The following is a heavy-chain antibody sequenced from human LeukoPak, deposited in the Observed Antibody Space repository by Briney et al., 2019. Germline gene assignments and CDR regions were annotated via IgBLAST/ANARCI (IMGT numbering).Heavy chain of an antibody. Sequence: GGSLRLSCAASGFTFSSYGMHWVRQAPGKGLEGVAVIWYDGSNKYYADSVKGRFTISRDNSKNTLYLQMNSLRAEDTAVYYCARDGNVASTYYYYYYGMDVWGQGTTVTVSS. CDR2: IWYDGSNK. CDR3: ARDGNVASTYYYYYYGMDV. J-gene: IGHJ6*02. CDR1: GFTFSSYG. V-gene: IGHV3-33*01. D-gene: IGHD1-1*01.